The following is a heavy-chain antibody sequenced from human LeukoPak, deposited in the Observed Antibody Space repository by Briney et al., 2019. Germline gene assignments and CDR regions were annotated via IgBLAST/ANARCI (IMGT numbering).Heavy chain of an antibody. J-gene: IGHJ4*02. CDR3: ARGGFRYAF. Sequence: GGSLRLSCIASGFTVSTNYMSWVRQAPGKGLEWVSVMYSDGRTYYTDSVKGRFTISRDNAKNSLYLQMNSLRAEDTAVYYCARGGFRYAFWGQGTLVTVSS. V-gene: IGHV3-53*01. CDR1: GFTVSTNY. CDR2: MYSDGRT. D-gene: IGHD2-8*01.